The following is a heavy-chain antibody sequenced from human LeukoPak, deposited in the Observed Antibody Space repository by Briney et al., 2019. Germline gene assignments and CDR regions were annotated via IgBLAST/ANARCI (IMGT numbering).Heavy chain of an antibody. V-gene: IGHV7-4-1*02. D-gene: IGHD4-11*01. CDR1: GYTFTSYS. CDR3: ARPKLQWSAYYYMGV. CDR2: INTNTGNP. J-gene: IGHJ6*03. Sequence: VASVKVSCKASGYTFTSYSMNWVRQAPGQGLEWMGWINTNTGNPTYAQGFTGRFVFSLDTSVSTAYLQISSLKAEDTAVYYCARPKLQWSAYYYMGVWGKGTTVTVSS.